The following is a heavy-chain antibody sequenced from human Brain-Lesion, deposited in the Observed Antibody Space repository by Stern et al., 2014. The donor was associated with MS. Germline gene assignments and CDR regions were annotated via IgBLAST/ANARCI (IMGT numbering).Heavy chain of an antibody. V-gene: IGHV4-39*02. D-gene: IGHD6-19*01. J-gene: IGHJ4*02. Sequence: QVQLQESGPGLVKPSETLSLTCTVSGGSIGRSSYYWGWIRQPPGKGLEWIGNIFYTGSTFYGPALKSRVTIYVDPRNNPFSLSLNSVTAADTAVYYCARGAGVFDSWGQGTLVTVSP. CDR2: IFYTGST. CDR3: ARGAGVFDS. CDR1: GGSIGRSSYY.